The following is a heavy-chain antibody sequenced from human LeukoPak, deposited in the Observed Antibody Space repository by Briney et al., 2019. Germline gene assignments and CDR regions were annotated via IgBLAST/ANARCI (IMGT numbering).Heavy chain of an antibody. CDR1: GGSISSYY. V-gene: IGHV4-59*08. Sequence: SETLSLTCTVSGGSISSYYWSWIRQPPGKGLEWIGYIYYSGSTNYNPSLKSRATISVDTSKNQFSLKLSSVTAADTAVYYCARQDSSWYLFDYWGQGTLVTVSS. D-gene: IGHD6-13*01. J-gene: IGHJ4*02. CDR3: ARQDSSWYLFDY. CDR2: IYYSGST.